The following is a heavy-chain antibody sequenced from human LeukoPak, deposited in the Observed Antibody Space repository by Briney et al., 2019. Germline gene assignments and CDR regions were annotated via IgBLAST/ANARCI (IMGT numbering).Heavy chain of an antibody. CDR2: INSDERIK. J-gene: IGHJ4*02. D-gene: IGHD5-24*01. CDR3: ARDDGDGYIHYFDY. V-gene: IGHV3-74*01. CDR1: GFPFRSYR. Sequence: GGSLRLSCTASGFPFRSYRMHWVRQAPGKGLVWVSGINSDERIKKNADSVKGRFTISRDNAKNTLYLQMNSLRADDTAVYYCARDDGDGYIHYFDYWGQGALVTVSS.